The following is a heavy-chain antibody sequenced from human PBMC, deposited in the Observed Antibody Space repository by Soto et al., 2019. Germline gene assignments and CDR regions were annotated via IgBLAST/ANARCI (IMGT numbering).Heavy chain of an antibody. CDR2: IYATVTT. V-gene: IGHV4-4*07. D-gene: IGHD1-1*01. CDR1: GASISGFY. J-gene: IGHJ5*02. Sequence: PSETLSLTCTVSGASISGFYWSWIRKSAGKGLEWIGRIYATVTTDYNPSLKSRVMMSVDTSKKQFSLKLRSVTAADTAVYYCVRDGTKTLRDWFDPWGQGIYVTVSS. CDR3: VRDGTKTLRDWFDP.